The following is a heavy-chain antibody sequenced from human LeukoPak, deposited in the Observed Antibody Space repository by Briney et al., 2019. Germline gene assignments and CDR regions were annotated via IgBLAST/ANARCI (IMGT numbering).Heavy chain of an antibody. CDR3: ARSISWYSYLDY. V-gene: IGHV4-4*07. CDR1: GGSMTGYY. Sequence: PSETLSLTCTVPGGSMTGYYWSWIRQPAGKGLDWIGRIYTSGDTNYNPSLKSRVTMSVDTSKNQFSLKLTSVTAADTAVYYCARSISWYSYLDYWGQGTLVTVSS. CDR2: IYTSGDT. D-gene: IGHD6-13*01. J-gene: IGHJ4*02.